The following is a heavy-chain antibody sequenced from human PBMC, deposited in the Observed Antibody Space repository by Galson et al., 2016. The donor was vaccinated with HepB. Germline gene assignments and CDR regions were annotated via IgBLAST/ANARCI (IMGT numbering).Heavy chain of an antibody. CDR1: GFTFGDYA. Sequence: SLRLSCAASGFTFGDYAMSWFRQAPGKGLEWVGFIRSKAYGGTTEYAASVKGRFTISRDDTKSIAYLQMNSLKTEDTAIYYCTKLGGSFRYSSSWYAFDIWGQGTMVTVSS. CDR2: IRSKAYGGTT. J-gene: IGHJ3*02. CDR3: TKLGGSFRYSSSWYAFDI. V-gene: IGHV3-49*03. D-gene: IGHD6-13*01.